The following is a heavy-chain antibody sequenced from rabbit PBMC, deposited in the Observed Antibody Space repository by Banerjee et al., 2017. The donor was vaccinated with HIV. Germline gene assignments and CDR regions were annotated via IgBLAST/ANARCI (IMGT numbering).Heavy chain of an antibody. CDR3: ARYGTSNEIYPL. V-gene: IGHV1S40*01. CDR1: GFSFSGNYY. J-gene: IGHJ4*01. Sequence: QSLEESGGDLVKPGASLTLTCTASGFSFSGNYYMCWVRQAPGKGPEWIACFYDGYSGTPYYASWAKGRFTIYMTSSTTVTLQMTTLTAADTATYFCARYGTSNEIYPLWGPGTLVTVS. CDR2: FYDGYSGTP. D-gene: IGHD1-1*01.